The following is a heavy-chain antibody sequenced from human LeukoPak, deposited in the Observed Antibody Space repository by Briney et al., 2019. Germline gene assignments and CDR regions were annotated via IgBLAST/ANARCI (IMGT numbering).Heavy chain of an antibody. J-gene: IGHJ3*02. Sequence: GGSLRLSCAASGFTFSSYAMSWVRQAPGKGLEWVSAISGSGGSTYYADSVKGRFTISIDNSKNTLYLQMNSLRAEDTAVYYCAKTRYYDSSGYAFDIWGQGTMVTVSS. D-gene: IGHD3-22*01. V-gene: IGHV3-23*01. CDR1: GFTFSSYA. CDR2: ISGSGGST. CDR3: AKTRYYDSSGYAFDI.